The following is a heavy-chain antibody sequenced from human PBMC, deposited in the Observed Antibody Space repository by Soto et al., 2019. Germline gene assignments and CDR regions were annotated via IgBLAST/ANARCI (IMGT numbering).Heavy chain of an antibody. CDR3: AREGATAAKMFDY. Sequence: ASVKVSCTASGYTFSNYYMHWVRQAPGQGLEWMGGINPNGDTTYYAQKFLGRLTVTRDTSTSTVYMELSSLRSEDTAVYYCAREGATAAKMFDYWGQGTLVTVSS. D-gene: IGHD2-2*01. V-gene: IGHV1-46*01. CDR1: GYTFSNYY. J-gene: IGHJ4*02. CDR2: INPNGDTT.